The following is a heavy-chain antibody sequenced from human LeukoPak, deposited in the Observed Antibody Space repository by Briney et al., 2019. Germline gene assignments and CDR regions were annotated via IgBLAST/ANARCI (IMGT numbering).Heavy chain of an antibody. Sequence: SETLSLTCTVSGGSISRYYWSWIRQPAGKGLEWIGRIYTSGSTNYNPSLKSRATMSVDTSKNQFSLKLSSVTAADTAVYYCAREVLRYFDWFRKSHFDYWGQGTLVTVSS. D-gene: IGHD3-9*01. CDR1: GGSISRYY. CDR3: AREVLRYFDWFRKSHFDY. CDR2: IYTSGST. J-gene: IGHJ4*02. V-gene: IGHV4-4*07.